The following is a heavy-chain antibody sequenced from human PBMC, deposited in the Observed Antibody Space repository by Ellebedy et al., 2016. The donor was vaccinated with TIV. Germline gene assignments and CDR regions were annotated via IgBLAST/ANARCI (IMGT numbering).Heavy chain of an antibody. Sequence: GGSLRLSCKGSGYSFTSYWISWVRQMPGKGLEWMGRIDPSDSYTNYNPSFQGHVTISADKSISTAYLQWSSLKASDTAMYYCARQSTSYWYFDLWGRGTLVTVSS. CDR3: ARQSTSYWYFDL. J-gene: IGHJ2*01. V-gene: IGHV5-10-1*01. CDR1: GYSFTSYW. D-gene: IGHD1-26*01. CDR2: IDPSDSYT.